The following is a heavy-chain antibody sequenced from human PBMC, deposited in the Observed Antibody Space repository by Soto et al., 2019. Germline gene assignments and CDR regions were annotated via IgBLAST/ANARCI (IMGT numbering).Heavy chain of an antibody. Sequence: QVQLVESGGGVVQPGRSLRLSCAASGFTFSSYAMHWVRQAPGKGLEWVAVISYDGSNKYYADSVKGRFTISRDNSKNTLYLQMNSLRAEDTAVYYCARDRREQWLVLAYYYYGMDVWGQGTTVTVSS. V-gene: IGHV3-30-3*01. D-gene: IGHD6-19*01. CDR1: GFTFSSYA. CDR3: ARDRREQWLVLAYYYYGMDV. J-gene: IGHJ6*02. CDR2: ISYDGSNK.